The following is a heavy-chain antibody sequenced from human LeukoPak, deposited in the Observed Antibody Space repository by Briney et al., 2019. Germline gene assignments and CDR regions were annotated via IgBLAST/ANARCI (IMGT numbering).Heavy chain of an antibody. D-gene: IGHD5-24*01. CDR2: ISYDGSNK. V-gene: IGHV3-30*04. J-gene: IGHJ4*02. CDR1: GFTFSSYA. Sequence: GGSLRLSCAASGFTFSSYAMHWVRQAPGKGLEWVAAISYDGSNKYYADSVKGRFTISRDNSKNTLYLQMNSLRAEDTAVYYCARGPKRWLQPYYFDYWGQGTLVTVSS. CDR3: ARGPKRWLQPYYFDY.